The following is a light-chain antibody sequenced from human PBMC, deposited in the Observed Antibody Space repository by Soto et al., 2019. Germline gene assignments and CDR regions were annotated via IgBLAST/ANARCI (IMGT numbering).Light chain of an antibody. CDR3: QQYNNWPPFT. Sequence: EIVMTQSPATLSVSPGERVTLSCRASQSVSRSLAWYQQKPGQAPRLLIYGASTRATGIPARFSGGGSGTEFTLTISSLQSEDFAVYYCQQYNNWPPFTFGPGTKVDIK. V-gene: IGKV3-15*01. J-gene: IGKJ3*01. CDR1: QSVSRS. CDR2: GAS.